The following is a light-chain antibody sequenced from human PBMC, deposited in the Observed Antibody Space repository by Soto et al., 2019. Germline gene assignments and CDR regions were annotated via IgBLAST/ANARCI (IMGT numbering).Light chain of an antibody. J-gene: IGKJ4*01. CDR3: QTYGEWHLT. CDR2: ATS. V-gene: IGKV3-15*01. CDR1: QSVGNN. Sequence: EIVVTQSPATLSVSPGERATLSCRASQSVGNNFAWYQQKPGQAPRLLIFATSTRATGVPARFSGSGSGTEFTLTSSSLQSEAFAVYYCQTYGEWHLTFGGGANVEIE.